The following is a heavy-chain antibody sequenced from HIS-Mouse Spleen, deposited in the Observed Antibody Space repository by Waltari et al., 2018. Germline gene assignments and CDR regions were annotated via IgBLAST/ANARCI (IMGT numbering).Heavy chain of an antibody. CDR2: IYYSGVP. CDR3: AREIPYSSSWYDWYFDL. CDR1: GGSISSSSYY. Sequence: QLQLQESGPGLVKPSETLSLTCTVSGGSISSSSYYWGWIRQPPGKGLEGMGSIYYSGVPYYNPSLKIRVTRAVDTSKNQFSLKLSSVTAADTAVYYCAREIPYSSSWYDWYFDLWGRGTLVTVSS. D-gene: IGHD6-13*01. J-gene: IGHJ2*01. V-gene: IGHV4-39*07.